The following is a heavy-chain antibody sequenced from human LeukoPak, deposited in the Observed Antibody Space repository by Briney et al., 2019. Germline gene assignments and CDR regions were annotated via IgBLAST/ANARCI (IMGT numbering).Heavy chain of an antibody. CDR3: STEGLLWGY. CDR2: IKSKADGGTT. J-gene: IGHJ4*02. Sequence: GGSLRLSCAASGITFSNAWMSWVRQAPGKGLDWVGRIKSKADGGTTDYAATVKGRFTISRDDSKNTLYLQMNSLKTEDTAVYYCSTEGLLWGYWGQGTLVTVSS. CDR1: GITFSNAW. D-gene: IGHD3-10*01. V-gene: IGHV3-15*01.